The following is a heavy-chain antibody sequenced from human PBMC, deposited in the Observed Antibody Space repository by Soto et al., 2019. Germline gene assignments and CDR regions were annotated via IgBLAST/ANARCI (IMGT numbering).Heavy chain of an antibody. Sequence: ASVKVSCKASGYTFTSYYMHWVRQAPGQGLEWMGIINPSGGSTSYAQKFQGRVTMTRDTSTSTVYMELSSLRSEDTAVYYCASDLDEGHDFWSGYWTLYGMDVWGQGTTVTVSS. V-gene: IGHV1-46*01. J-gene: IGHJ6*02. CDR3: ASDLDEGHDFWSGYWTLYGMDV. CDR2: INPSGGST. CDR1: GYTFTSYY. D-gene: IGHD3-3*01.